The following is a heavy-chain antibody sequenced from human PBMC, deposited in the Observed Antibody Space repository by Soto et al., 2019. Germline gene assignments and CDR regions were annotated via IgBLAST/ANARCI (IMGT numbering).Heavy chain of an antibody. V-gene: IGHV1-69*01. J-gene: IGHJ6*02. CDR1: GGTFSSYA. Sequence: QVQLVQSGAEVKKPGSSVKVSCKAPGGTFSSYAISWVRQAPGQGLEWMGGIIPIFGTANYAQKFQGRVTITADESTSTAYMELSSLRSEDTAVYYCARDRHIVVVPAAIGYWYGMDVWGQGTTVTVSS. CDR3: ARDRHIVVVPAAIGYWYGMDV. D-gene: IGHD2-2*01. CDR2: IIPIFGTA.